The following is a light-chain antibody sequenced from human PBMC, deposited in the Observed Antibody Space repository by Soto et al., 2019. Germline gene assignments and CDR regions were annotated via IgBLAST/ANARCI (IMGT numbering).Light chain of an antibody. CDR1: QSVSSY. J-gene: IGKJ5*01. CDR3: QQRNNWPIT. V-gene: IGKV3-11*01. CDR2: DAS. Sequence: EIVFTQSPATLSLSPGERATLSCRASQSVSSYLAWYQQKPGQAPRLLISDASKRATGIPARFSGSGSGTDFTLTISSLEPEDFVLYYCQQRNNWPITFGQGTRLEIK.